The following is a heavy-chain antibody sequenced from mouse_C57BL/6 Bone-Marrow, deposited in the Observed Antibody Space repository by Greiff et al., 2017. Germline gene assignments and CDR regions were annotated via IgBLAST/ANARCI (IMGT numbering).Heavy chain of an antibody. J-gene: IGHJ2*01. D-gene: IGHD3-1*01. Sequence: EVKLMESGGGLVQPGESLKLSCESNEYEFPSHDMSWVRKTPEKRLELVAAINSDGGSTYYPDTMERRFIISRDNTKKTLYLQMSSLRSEDTALYYGARLGTARVYFDYWGQGTTLTVSS. CDR1: EYEFPSHD. CDR3: ARLGTARVYFDY. V-gene: IGHV5-2*01. CDR2: INSDGGST.